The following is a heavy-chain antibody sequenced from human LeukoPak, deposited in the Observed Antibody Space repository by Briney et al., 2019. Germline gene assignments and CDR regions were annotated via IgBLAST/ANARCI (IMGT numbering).Heavy chain of an antibody. CDR3: ARDPTTRAYYYDSSGYAGFDY. D-gene: IGHD3-22*01. CDR1: GFTFSSYE. V-gene: IGHV3-21*05. J-gene: IGHJ4*02. CDR2: ISSSSSYI. Sequence: PGGSLRLSCAASGFTFSSYEMNWVRQAPGKGLEWVSYISSSSSYIYYADSVKGRFTISRDNAKNSLYLQMNSLRAEDTAVYYCARDPTTRAYYYDSSGYAGFDYWGQGTLVTVSS.